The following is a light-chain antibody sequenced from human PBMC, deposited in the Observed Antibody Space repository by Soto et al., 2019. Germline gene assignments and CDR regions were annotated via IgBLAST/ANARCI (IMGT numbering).Light chain of an antibody. CDR2: GAS. Sequence: EIVMTQSPATLSVSPGERATLSCRASQSVRSNFAWYQQKPGQAPRLLIYGASTRATGLPARFSGSGSGTEFTLIISSLQFEAFPVYYWQQYNNWPAITLGQGKRIAIK. J-gene: IGKJ5*01. CDR3: QQYNNWPAIT. V-gene: IGKV3D-15*01. CDR1: QSVRSN.